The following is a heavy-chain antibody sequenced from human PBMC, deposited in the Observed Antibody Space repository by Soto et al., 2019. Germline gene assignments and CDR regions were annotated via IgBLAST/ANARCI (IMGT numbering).Heavy chain of an antibody. J-gene: IGHJ4*02. CDR2: IIPILGIA. CDR1: GGTFSSYT. Sequence: QVQLVQSGAEVKKPGSSVKVSCKASGGTFSSYTISWVRQAPGQGFEWMGRIIPILGIANYAQKFQGRVTITADKSTSTAYMELSSLRSEDTAVYYCARDVAAAGKTYHDSWGQGTLVTVSS. V-gene: IGHV1-69*08. CDR3: ARDVAAAGKTYHDS. D-gene: IGHD6-13*01.